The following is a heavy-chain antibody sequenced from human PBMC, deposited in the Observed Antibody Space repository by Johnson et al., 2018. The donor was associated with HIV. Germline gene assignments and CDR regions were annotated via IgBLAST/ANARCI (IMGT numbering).Heavy chain of an antibody. V-gene: IGHV3-53*01. J-gene: IGHJ3*01. Sequence: VQLVESGGGVVQPGRSLRLSCAASEFTVSGGYMNWVRQAPGKGLEWVSVIYSGGSTYYADSVKGRFTISRDNSKNTLYLQMNSLRAEDTALYYCARDLRNSGWSNGFDVWGQGTMVTVSS. CDR3: ARDLRNSGWSNGFDV. CDR2: IYSGGST. CDR1: EFTVSGGY. D-gene: IGHD6-19*01.